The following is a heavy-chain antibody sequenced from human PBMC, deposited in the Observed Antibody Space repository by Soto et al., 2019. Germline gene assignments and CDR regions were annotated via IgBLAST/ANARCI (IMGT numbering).Heavy chain of an antibody. J-gene: IGHJ6*03. D-gene: IGHD1-1*01. CDR2: MNPDSGNA. V-gene: IGHV1-8*02. CDR3: AIGLKLWNATKHYYIVV. CDR1: GYTFTTYD. Sequence: ASVKVSCKASGYTFTTYDINWVRQATGQGLEWMGWMNPDSGNAGYAQKFQGRLTMTRNTSISTVFLELSSLRYEDTAVYYCAIGLKLWNATKHYYIVVWGKETSVTVSS.